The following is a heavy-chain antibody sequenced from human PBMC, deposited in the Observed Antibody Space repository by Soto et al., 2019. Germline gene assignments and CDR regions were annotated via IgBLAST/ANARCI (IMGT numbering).Heavy chain of an antibody. CDR2: IYHSGST. CDR3: ARFGGGYYPKGMDV. J-gene: IGHJ6*02. V-gene: IGHV4-4*02. D-gene: IGHD3-3*01. CDR1: GGSISSSNW. Sequence: QVQLQESGPGLVKPSGTLSLTCAVSGGSISSSNWWSWVRQPPGKGLEWIGEIYHSGSTNYNPSLKSLVTISVDTSRNQCSLKLSSVTAADTAVYYCARFGGGYYPKGMDVWGQGTTVTVS.